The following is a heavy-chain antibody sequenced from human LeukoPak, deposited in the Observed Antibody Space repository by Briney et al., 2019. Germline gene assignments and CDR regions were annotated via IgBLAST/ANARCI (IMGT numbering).Heavy chain of an antibody. CDR1: GFTFSSYA. D-gene: IGHD3-22*01. V-gene: IGHV3-23*01. CDR3: AKVAPRSMIVVVINAFDI. Sequence: PGGSLRLSCAASGFTFSSYAMSWVRQAPGKGLEWVSASGSGGSTYYADSVKGRFTISRDNSKNTLYLQMNSLRAEDTAVYYCAKVAPRSMIVVVINAFDIWGQGTMVTVSS. CDR2: SGSGGST. J-gene: IGHJ3*02.